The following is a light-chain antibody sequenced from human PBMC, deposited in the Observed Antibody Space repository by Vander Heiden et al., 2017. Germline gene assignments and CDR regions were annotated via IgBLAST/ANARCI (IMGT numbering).Light chain of an antibody. J-gene: IGKJ2*01. CDR1: QGISRF. V-gene: IGKV3D-11*01. CDR2: DAS. CDR3: LQRSNWPST. Sequence: EIVLTQSPATLSLSPGERATLSCRASQGISRFLAWYQQKPGRAPRLIIYDASKSATRIPARFTGTGPGTDFTLTMRSLEPEDIAVYYSLQRSNWPSTFGQGTKLEIK.